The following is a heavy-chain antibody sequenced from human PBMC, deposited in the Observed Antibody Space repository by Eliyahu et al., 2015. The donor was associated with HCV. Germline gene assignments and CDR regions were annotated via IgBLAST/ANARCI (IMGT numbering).Heavy chain of an antibody. CDR3: ARQGSRPNFLFDY. CDR2: IYYSGST. CDR1: GGXISSSSYY. Sequence: QLQLQESGPGLVKPSETLSLTCTVSGGXISSSSYYWGWIRQPPGKGLEWIGSIYYSGSTYYNPSLKSRVTISVDTSKNQFSLKLSSVTAADTAVYYCARQGSRPNFLFDYWGQGTXVTVSS. D-gene: IGHD6-25*01. J-gene: IGHJ4*02. V-gene: IGHV4-39*01.